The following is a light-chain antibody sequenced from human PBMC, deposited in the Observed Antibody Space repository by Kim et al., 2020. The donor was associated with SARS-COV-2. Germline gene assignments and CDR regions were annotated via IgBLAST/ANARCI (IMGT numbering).Light chain of an antibody. Sequence: DIVMTQSPDSLAVSLGERATVNCKSSQSVLYSSNNKNCIAWYQQKPGRPPTLLIYWASTRESGVPDRFSGSGSGTDFTLTISTLQAEDVAVYYGQQYNSVPLTFGPGSKVDIE. CDR3: QQYNSVPLT. V-gene: IGKV4-1*01. J-gene: IGKJ3*01. CDR1: QSVLYSSNNKNC. CDR2: WAS.